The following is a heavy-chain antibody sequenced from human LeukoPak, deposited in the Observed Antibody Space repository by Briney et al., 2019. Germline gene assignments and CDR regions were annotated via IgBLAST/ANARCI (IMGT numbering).Heavy chain of an antibody. J-gene: IGHJ3*02. V-gene: IGHV3-23*01. CDR1: GFTFSSYA. D-gene: IGHD2-2*01. Sequence: PGGSLRLSCAASGFTFSSYAMSWVRQAPGKGLEWVSAISGSGGSTYYADSVKGRFTISRDNSKNTLYLQMNSLRAEDTAVYYCAKVRGCSSTSCPHAFDIWGQGTMVTVFS. CDR2: ISGSGGST. CDR3: AKVRGCSSTSCPHAFDI.